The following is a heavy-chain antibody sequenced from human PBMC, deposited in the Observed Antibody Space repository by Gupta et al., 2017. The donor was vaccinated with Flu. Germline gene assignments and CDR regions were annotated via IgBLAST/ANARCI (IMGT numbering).Heavy chain of an antibody. J-gene: IGHJ5*02. D-gene: IGHD2-15*01. CDR3: AGAIYGTRWYNWFDP. CDR2: IIPIFGTT. Sequence: ISWVRQAPGQGLEWMGGIIPIFGTTNYAQKFQGRVTISADESTSTAYMELSSLRSEDMAVYYCAGAIYGTRWYNWFDPWGQGTLVTVSS. V-gene: IGHV1-69*01.